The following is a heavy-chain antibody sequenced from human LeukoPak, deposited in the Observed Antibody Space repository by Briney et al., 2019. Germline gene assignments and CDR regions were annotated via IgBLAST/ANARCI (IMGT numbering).Heavy chain of an antibody. CDR2: IRSRSSGGTA. CDR1: GFPFVDYA. CDR3: TLDESVPDY. V-gene: IGHV3-49*04. J-gene: IGHJ4*02. Sequence: GGSLRLSCAASGFPFVDYATSWVRQAPGKGLEWVGFIRSRSSGGTAEYAASVGGRFSITRDDSKSIAYLQMDSLKTEDTAVYYCTLDESVPDYWGQGTLVTVSS.